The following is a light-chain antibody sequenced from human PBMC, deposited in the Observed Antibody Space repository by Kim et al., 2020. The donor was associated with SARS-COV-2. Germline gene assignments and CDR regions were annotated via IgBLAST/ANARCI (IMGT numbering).Light chain of an antibody. J-gene: IGKJ3*01. V-gene: IGKV3D-20*02. CDR2: GAS. CDR3: KQRNGRPPFT. Sequence: EIVLTQSPATLSLSPGERATLSCRASQSVSSSYVAYHQKKRDPPRRLIFYGASSRTGGIPDRISSGWSTEDTPPISSLLAPDFAAEYCKQRNGRPPFTFGQGTKVDIK. CDR1: QSVSSSY.